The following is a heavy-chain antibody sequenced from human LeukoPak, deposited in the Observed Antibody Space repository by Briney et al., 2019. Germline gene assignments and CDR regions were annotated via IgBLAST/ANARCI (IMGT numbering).Heavy chain of an antibody. J-gene: IGHJ4*02. Sequence: ASVKVSCKASGYTFTGYYMHWVRQAPGQRLEWMGRINPNSGGTNYAQKFQGRVTMTRDTSISTAYMELSRLRSDDTAVYYCARKNYDYVWGSSMWGQGTLVTVSS. CDR3: ARKNYDYVWGSSM. CDR2: INPNSGGT. CDR1: GYTFTGYY. V-gene: IGHV1-2*06. D-gene: IGHD3-16*01.